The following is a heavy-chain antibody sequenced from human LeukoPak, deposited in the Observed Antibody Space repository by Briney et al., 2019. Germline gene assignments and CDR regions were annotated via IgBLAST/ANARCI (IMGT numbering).Heavy chain of an antibody. CDR1: GFTFSSYA. Sequence: GGSLRLSCAASGFTFSSYAMHWVRQAPGKGLEWVSSISSAGSYIYYGDSVKGRFTISRDNAKNSLYLQMNSLRAEDTAVYYCARDRDYYDSSGYSFDYWGQGTLVTVSS. J-gene: IGHJ4*02. CDR3: ARDRDYYDSSGYSFDY. V-gene: IGHV3-21*01. D-gene: IGHD3-22*01. CDR2: ISSAGSYI.